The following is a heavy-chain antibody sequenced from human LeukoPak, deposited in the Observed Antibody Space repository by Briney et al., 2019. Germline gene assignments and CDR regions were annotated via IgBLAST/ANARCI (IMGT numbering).Heavy chain of an antibody. V-gene: IGHV3-23*01. CDR2: ISGSGGST. CDR3: AKGSGYSYGSPLPYYFDY. Sequence: GGSLRLSCAASGFTFSSYAMSWVRQAPGKGLEWVSAISGSGGSTYYADSVKGRFTISRDNSKNTLYLQMNSLRAEDTAVYYCAKGSGYSYGSPLPYYFDYWGQGTLVTVSS. CDR1: GFTFSSYA. D-gene: IGHD5-18*01. J-gene: IGHJ4*02.